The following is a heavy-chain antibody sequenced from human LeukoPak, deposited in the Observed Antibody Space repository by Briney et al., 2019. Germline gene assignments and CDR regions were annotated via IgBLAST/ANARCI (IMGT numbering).Heavy chain of an antibody. CDR2: IYHSGST. V-gene: IGHV4-38-2*02. CDR1: GYSISSGYY. D-gene: IGHD3-22*01. CDR3: ARDGGGYYYDSSGYYYNYFDY. J-gene: IGHJ4*02. Sequence: SETLSLTCAVSGYSISSGYYWGWIRQPPGKGLEWIGSIYHSGSTYYNPSLKSRVTISVDTSRNQFSLKLSSVTAADTAVYYCARDGGGYYYDSSGYYYNYFDYWGQGTLVTVFS.